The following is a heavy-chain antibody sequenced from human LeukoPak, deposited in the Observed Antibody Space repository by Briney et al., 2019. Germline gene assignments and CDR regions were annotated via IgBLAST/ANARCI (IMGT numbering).Heavy chain of an antibody. V-gene: IGHV4-61*02. CDR1: GGSISSDNYY. Sequence: SETLSLTCTVSGGSISSDNYYWSWIQQPAGKALEWIGRIYTSGSTNYNPSLRSRVTMSVDTSKNQFSLKLSSVTAADTAVYYCARAICNNTGCYTFDIWGQGTMVTVSS. CDR2: IYTSGST. D-gene: IGHD2-2*02. CDR3: ARAICNNTGCYTFDI. J-gene: IGHJ3*02.